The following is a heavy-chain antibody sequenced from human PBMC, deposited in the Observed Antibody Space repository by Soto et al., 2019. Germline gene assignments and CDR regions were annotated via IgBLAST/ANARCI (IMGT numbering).Heavy chain of an antibody. Sequence: EVQLEESGGDLVQPGGSLRLSCAASGFTFSTSWMHWVRQAPGKGLVWVSRINSDGSITTYADSVKGRFTISRDNSKNTLYLQMNSLRAEDTAVYYCARVATGSYAWRESWGQGTLVTVSS. CDR1: GFTFSTSW. V-gene: IGHV3-74*03. D-gene: IGHD3-10*01. CDR2: INSDGSIT. J-gene: IGHJ5*02. CDR3: ARVATGSYAWRES.